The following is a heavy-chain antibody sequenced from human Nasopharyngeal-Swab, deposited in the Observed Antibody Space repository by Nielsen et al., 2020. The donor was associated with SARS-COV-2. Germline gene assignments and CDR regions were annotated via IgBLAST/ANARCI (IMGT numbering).Heavy chain of an antibody. V-gene: IGHV5-51*01. D-gene: IGHD2-21*02. J-gene: IGHJ4*02. CDR2: IYPGDSDT. CDR1: GYSFTSYW. Sequence: GESLKISCKGLGYSFTSYWIGWVRQMPGKGLEWMGIIYPGDSDTRYIPSFQGQVTISVDKSISTTYLQWSNLKASDAATYYCARRGDCNGNPCYSDYWGQGTLVTVSS. CDR3: ARRGDCNGNPCYSDY.